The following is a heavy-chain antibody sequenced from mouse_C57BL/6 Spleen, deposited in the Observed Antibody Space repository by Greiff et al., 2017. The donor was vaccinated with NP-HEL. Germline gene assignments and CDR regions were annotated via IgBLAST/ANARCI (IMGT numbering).Heavy chain of an antibody. J-gene: IGHJ4*01. CDR2: ISSGSSTI. CDR3: ARNYGSSNYYAMDY. D-gene: IGHD1-1*01. V-gene: IGHV5-17*01. CDR1: GFTFSDYG. Sequence: EVQLVESGGGLVKPGGSLKLSCAASGFTFSDYGMHWVRQAPEKGLEWVAYISSGSSTIYYADTVKGRFTISRDNAKNTLFLQMTSLRSEDTAMYYCARNYGSSNYYAMDYWGQGTSVTVSS.